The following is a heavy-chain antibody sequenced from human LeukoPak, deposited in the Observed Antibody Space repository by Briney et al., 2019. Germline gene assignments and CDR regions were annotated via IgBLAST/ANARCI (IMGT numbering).Heavy chain of an antibody. J-gene: IGHJ6*02. CDR2: IWYDGSNK. Sequence: GGSLRLSCAASGFTFSSYGMHWVRQAPGKGLEWVAVIWYDGSNKYYADSVKGRFTISRDNSKNTLYLQMNSLRAEDTAVYYCARALDGSGSYSFIYYYGMDAWGQGTTVTVSS. CDR1: GFTFSSYG. V-gene: IGHV3-33*01. CDR3: ARALDGSGSYSFIYYYGMDA. D-gene: IGHD3-10*01.